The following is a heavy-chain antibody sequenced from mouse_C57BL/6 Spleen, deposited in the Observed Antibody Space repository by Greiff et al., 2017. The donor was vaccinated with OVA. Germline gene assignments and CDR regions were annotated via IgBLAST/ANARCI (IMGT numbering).Heavy chain of an antibody. D-gene: IGHD4-1*01. CDR2: IYYSGTI. V-gene: IGHV3-5*01. Sequence: EVQLQQSGPGLVKPSQTVFLTCTVTGISITTGNYRWSWLRQFPGHKLEGIVYIYYSGTITYNPSLTSRTTITRDTPKNQFFLEMNFLTAEDTATYYCARGNWEGYFDYWGQGTTLTVSS. CDR1: GISITTGNYR. J-gene: IGHJ2*01. CDR3: ARGNWEGYFDY.